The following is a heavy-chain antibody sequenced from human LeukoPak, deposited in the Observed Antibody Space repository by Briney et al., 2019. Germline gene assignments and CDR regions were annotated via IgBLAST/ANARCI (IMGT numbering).Heavy chain of an antibody. J-gene: IGHJ4*02. CDR3: ARAGRGASGSYSY. V-gene: IGHV4-34*01. CDR1: GGSFSGYY. D-gene: IGHD1-26*01. CDR2: INHSGST. Sequence: SETLSLTCAVYGGSFSGYYWSWIRQPPGKGLEWIGEINHSGSTNYNPSLKSRITISVDTSKNQFSLKLSSVTAADTAVYYCARAGRGASGSYSYWGQGTLVTVSS.